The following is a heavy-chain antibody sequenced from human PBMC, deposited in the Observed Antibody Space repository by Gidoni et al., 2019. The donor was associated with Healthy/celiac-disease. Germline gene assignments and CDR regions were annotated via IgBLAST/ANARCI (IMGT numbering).Heavy chain of an antibody. D-gene: IGHD6-19*01. J-gene: IGHJ4*02. CDR1: GFTFSSYG. V-gene: IGHV3-30*18. Sequence: QVQLVESGGGVVQPGRSLRLSCAASGFTFSSYGMHWVRQAPGKGLEWVAVISYDGSNKYYADSVKGRFTISRDNSKNTLYLQMNSLRAEDTAVYYCAKDWSGIAVAGTGVFDYWGQGTLVTVSS. CDR2: ISYDGSNK. CDR3: AKDWSGIAVAGTGVFDY.